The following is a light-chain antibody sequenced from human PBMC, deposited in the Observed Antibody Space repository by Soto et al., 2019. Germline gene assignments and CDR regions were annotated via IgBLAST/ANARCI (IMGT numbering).Light chain of an antibody. CDR1: QSISSW. J-gene: IGKJ2*01. CDR2: KAS. CDR3: QQYNSYPYT. V-gene: IGKV1-5*03. Sequence: DIQMTQSPSTLSASVGDRVTITCRASQSISSWLAWYQQKPGKAPKLLIYKASSLESGVPSRFSGSGSGTEFTLTISSLQPVDFATFYCQQYNSYPYTFGQGTNLEIK.